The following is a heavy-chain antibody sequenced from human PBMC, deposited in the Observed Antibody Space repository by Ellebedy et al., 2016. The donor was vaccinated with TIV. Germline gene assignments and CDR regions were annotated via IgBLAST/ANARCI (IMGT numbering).Heavy chain of an antibody. CDR3: ARGGIAAAGINPDYYYYGMDV. D-gene: IGHD6-13*01. J-gene: IGHJ6*02. CDR2: INTNTGNP. CDR1: GYTFTSYA. Sequence: AASVKVSCKASGYTFTSYAMSWVRQAPGQGLEWMGWINTNTGNPTYAQGFTGRFVFSLDTSVSTAYLQICSLKAEDTAVYYCARGGIAAAGINPDYYYYGMDVWGQGTTVTVFS. V-gene: IGHV7-4-1*01.